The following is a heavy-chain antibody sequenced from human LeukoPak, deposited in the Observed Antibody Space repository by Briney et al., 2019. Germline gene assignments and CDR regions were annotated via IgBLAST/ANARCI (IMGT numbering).Heavy chain of an antibody. CDR2: IYYSGST. Sequence: SETLSLTCTVSGGSISSGDYYWSWIRQAPGKGLEWIGYIYYSGSTYYNPSLKSRLTISVDTSKNQFSLKLSSVTAADTAVYYCVRNYYFHYYMDVWGKGTTVTVSS. V-gene: IGHV4-30-4*08. CDR3: VRNYYFHYYMDV. J-gene: IGHJ6*03. CDR1: GGSISSGDYY.